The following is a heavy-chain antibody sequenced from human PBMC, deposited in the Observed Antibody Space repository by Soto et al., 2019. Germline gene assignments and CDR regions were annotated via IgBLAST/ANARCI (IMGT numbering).Heavy chain of an antibody. CDR2: ISGSGGST. V-gene: IGHV3-23*01. CDR3: AKGPPRSRNNWFDP. CDR1: GFTFSSYS. Sequence: GGSLRLSCAASGFTFSSYSMNWVRQAPGKGLEWVSGISGSGGSTYYADSVKGRFTISRDNSKNTLYLQMNSLRAEDTAVYYCAKGPPRSRNNWFDPWGQGTLVTVSS. D-gene: IGHD6-13*01. J-gene: IGHJ5*02.